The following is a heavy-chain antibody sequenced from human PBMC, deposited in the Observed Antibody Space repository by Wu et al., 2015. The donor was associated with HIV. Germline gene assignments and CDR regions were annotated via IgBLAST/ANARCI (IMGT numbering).Heavy chain of an antibody. D-gene: IGHD5-24*01. CDR3: SSEHGH. CDR1: RYTFTDHY. CDR2: INPKNGVT. Sequence: QVQLVQSGAEVKKPGASVKVSCKASRYTFTDHYIHWVRQAPGQGLEWMGWINPKNGVTRYTQKFQGWVTLTRDTSISTAYMEVNALGSDDTAVFYCSSEHGHWGQGTLVHCLL. V-gene: IGHV1-2*04. J-gene: IGHJ4*02.